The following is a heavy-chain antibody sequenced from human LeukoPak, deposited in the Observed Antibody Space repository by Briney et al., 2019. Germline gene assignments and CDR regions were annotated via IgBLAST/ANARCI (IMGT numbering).Heavy chain of an antibody. Sequence: ASVKVSCKASGYTFTSYAMNWVRQAPGQGLEWMGWIYTNTGNPTYAQGFKGRFVFSLDTSVSTAYLQISSLKAEDTAVYYCARGINNMVRGVIITANWFDPWGQGTLVTVSS. V-gene: IGHV7-4-1*02. CDR2: IYTNTGNP. CDR1: GYTFTSYA. CDR3: ARGINNMVRGVIITANWFDP. J-gene: IGHJ5*02. D-gene: IGHD3-10*01.